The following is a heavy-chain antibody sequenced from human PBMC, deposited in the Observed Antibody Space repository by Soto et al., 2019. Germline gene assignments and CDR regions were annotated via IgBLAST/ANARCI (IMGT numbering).Heavy chain of an antibody. Sequence: EVQLLESGGGLVQPGGSLRLSCAASGFSFNNHAMTWVRQAPGKGLEWVSGISGSGSTTHYADSVKGRFTISRDNSKDTLYLKMNSLRAEDTAVYYCAKERLTLTRVVVGAFDFWGLGTMVTVSS. D-gene: IGHD3-22*01. CDR1: GFSFNNHA. CDR2: ISGSGSTT. CDR3: AKERLTLTRVVVGAFDF. V-gene: IGHV3-23*01. J-gene: IGHJ3*01.